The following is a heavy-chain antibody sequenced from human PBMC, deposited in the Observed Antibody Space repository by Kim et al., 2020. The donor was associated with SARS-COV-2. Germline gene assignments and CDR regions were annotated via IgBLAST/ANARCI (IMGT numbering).Heavy chain of an antibody. CDR2: IWYDGSSK. CDR3: AGAFGDYGLDY. J-gene: IGHJ4*02. V-gene: IGHV3-33*01. Sequence: GGSLRLSCAASGFIFSRYGMHWVRQAPGKGLEWVAVIWYDGSSKNYADSAKGRFTISRDNSKNTLYLQMNSLRVEDTAVYYCAGAFGDYGLDYWGQGTLV. CDR1: GFIFSRYG. D-gene: IGHD4-17*01.